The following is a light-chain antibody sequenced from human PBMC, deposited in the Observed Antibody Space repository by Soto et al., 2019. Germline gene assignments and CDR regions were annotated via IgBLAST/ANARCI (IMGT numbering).Light chain of an antibody. V-gene: IGLV2-14*01. Sequence: QSVLTQPASVSGSPGQSITVSCTGTNTDVGGYNYVSWYQHRPGKAPRLTIYEVRNRLSGVSNRFSGSKSGNTASLTISGLQSEDEADYYCTSYTPTGALVFGSGTKLTVL. CDR2: EVR. CDR1: NTDVGGYNY. CDR3: TSYTPTGALV. J-gene: IGLJ3*02.